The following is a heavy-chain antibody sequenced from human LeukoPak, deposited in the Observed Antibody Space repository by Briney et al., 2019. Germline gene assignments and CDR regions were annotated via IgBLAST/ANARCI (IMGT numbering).Heavy chain of an antibody. CDR2: IYDGRDT. Sequence: SETLSLTCSASGASTSRRYWSWIRQSPGRTLEWIGHIYDGRDTKYNPSLTSRVTISVDTSRNQFSLSLTSVTAANTAIYYCAQATGWPGFDFWGPGALVTVSS. CDR3: AQATGWPGFDF. CDR1: GASTSRRY. V-gene: IGHV4-59*08. D-gene: IGHD5-12*01. J-gene: IGHJ4*02.